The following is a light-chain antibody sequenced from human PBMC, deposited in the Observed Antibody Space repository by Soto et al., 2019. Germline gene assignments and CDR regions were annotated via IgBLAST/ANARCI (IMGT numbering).Light chain of an antibody. J-gene: IGKJ1*01. Sequence: EVVLTQSPGTLSLSPGESATLSCRASQSVISNFLAWYQQKPAQAPRLLIYDTSNRATGLPDRFSGSGSGTDFTLTISRLEPEDFAVYYCQQNGALPPTFGQGTKVEIK. V-gene: IGKV3-20*01. CDR1: QSVISNF. CDR2: DTS. CDR3: QQNGALPPT.